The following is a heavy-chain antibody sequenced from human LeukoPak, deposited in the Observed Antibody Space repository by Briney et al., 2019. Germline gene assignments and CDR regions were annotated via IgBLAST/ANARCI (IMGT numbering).Heavy chain of an antibody. J-gene: IGHJ6*02. V-gene: IGHV1-18*01. CDR3: ARGLVVPAAAYYYYYGMDV. D-gene: IGHD2-2*01. CDR2: ISAYNGNT. CDR1: GYTFTSYG. Sequence: ASVKVSCKASGYTFTSYGISWVRQAPGQGLEWIGWISAYNGNTNYAQKLQGRVTMTTDTSTSTAYMELRSLRSDDTAVYYCARGLVVPAAAYYYYYGMDVWGQGTTVTVSS.